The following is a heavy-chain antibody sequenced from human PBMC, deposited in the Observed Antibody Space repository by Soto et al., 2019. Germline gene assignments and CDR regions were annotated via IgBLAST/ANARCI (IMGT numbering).Heavy chain of an antibody. Sequence: SETLSLTCTVSGGSISSGGYYWIWIRQHPGKGLELIQYIYYIGSTYYNPSLKRRFTISVHKSQNQFSLKLSSVTAADTAVYYCARGPPSEYYDFCTGSRALMDVWGHGTTVTVSS. CDR2: IYYIGST. V-gene: IGHV4-31*03. CDR1: GGSISSGGYY. D-gene: IGHD3-3*01. CDR3: ARGPPSEYYDFCTGSRALMDV. J-gene: IGHJ6*02.